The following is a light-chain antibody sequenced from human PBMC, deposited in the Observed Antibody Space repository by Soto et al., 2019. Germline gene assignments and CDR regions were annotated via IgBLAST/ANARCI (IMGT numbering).Light chain of an antibody. Sequence: DIQLTQSPSFLSASVGDRDTITCRASQAISSYLAWYQQKPGKAPKVLISAASTLQSGVPSRFSGSGSATEFTLTISSLQPEDCATYYCQQLISYPLNFGGGTKVEIK. CDR2: AAS. V-gene: IGKV1-9*01. CDR3: QQLISYPLN. CDR1: QAISSY. J-gene: IGKJ4*01.